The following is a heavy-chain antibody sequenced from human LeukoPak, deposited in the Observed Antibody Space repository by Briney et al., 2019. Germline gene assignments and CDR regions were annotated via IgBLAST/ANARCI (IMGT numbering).Heavy chain of an antibody. CDR3: ARIAGSGSPGDP. J-gene: IGHJ5*02. CDR1: GGSFSGYY. Sequence: PSETLSLTCAVYGGSFSGYYWSWIRQPPGKGLEWIGEINHSGSTNYNPSLKSRVTISVDTSKNQFSLKLSSVTAADTAVYYCARIAGSGSPGDPWGQGTLVTVSS. D-gene: IGHD6-13*01. V-gene: IGHV4-34*01. CDR2: INHSGST.